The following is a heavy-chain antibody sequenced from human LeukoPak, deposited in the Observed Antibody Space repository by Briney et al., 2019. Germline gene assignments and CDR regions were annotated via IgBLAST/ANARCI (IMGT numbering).Heavy chain of an antibody. V-gene: IGHV4-61*02. CDR3: ARHPLWFGEGLDY. J-gene: IGHJ4*02. D-gene: IGHD3-10*01. CDR2: IYTSGST. CDR1: GGSISSGSYY. Sequence: SQTLSLTCTVSGGSISSGSYYWSWIRQPAGKGLEWIGRIYTSGSTNYNPSLKSRVTISVDTSKNQFSLKLSSVTAADTAVYYCARHPLWFGEGLDYWGQGTLVTVSS.